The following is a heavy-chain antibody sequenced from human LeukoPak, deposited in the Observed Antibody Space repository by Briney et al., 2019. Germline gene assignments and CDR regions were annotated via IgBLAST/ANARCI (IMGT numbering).Heavy chain of an antibody. CDR1: GGTFSSYA. CDR3: ARGDNPGYYYGMDV. D-gene: IGHD3-9*01. J-gene: IGHJ6*02. CDR2: ISAYNGNT. V-gene: IGHV1-18*01. Sequence: ASVKVSCKASGGTFSSYAISWVRQAPGQGLEWMGWISAYNGNTNYAQKLQGRVTMTTDTSTSTAYMELRSLRSDDTAVYYCARGDNPGYYYGMDVWGQGTTVTVSS.